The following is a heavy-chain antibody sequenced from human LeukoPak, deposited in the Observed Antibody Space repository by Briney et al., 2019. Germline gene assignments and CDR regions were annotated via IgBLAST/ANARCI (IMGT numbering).Heavy chain of an antibody. J-gene: IGHJ4*02. Sequence: GGSLRLSCAASGFTFSSYWMSWVRQAPGKGLEWVANIKQDGSEKYYVDSVKGRFTISRDNAKNSLYLQMNSLRAEDTAVYYCAREGRIRWSNRPGASWGQGTLVTVSS. CDR1: GFTFSSYW. V-gene: IGHV3-7*01. D-gene: IGHD4-17*01. CDR3: AREGRIRWSNRPGAS. CDR2: IKQDGSEK.